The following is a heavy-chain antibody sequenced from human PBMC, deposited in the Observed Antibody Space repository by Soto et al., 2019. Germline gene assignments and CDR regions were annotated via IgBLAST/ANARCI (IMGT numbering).Heavy chain of an antibody. V-gene: IGHV3-23*01. CDR2: ISARGEST. D-gene: IGHD2-2*01. J-gene: IGHJ6*02. CDR1: GFNFKNYA. Sequence: PGGSLRLSCAASGFNFKNYAMNWVRQAPGKGLEWASGISARGESTYYADSVRGRFTISRDNSNNTVSLQMSGLSAEDTAIYYCAKHERYASGMDVWGQGTTVTVSS. CDR3: AKHERYASGMDV.